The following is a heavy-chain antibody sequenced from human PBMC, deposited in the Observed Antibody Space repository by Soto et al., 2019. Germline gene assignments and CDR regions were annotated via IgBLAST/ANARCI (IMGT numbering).Heavy chain of an antibody. Sequence: PSETLSLTCTVSSGSISSYNWNWVRQPPGKGLEWIGFINYSGSTHYNPSLKSRVTISLDTSKNQFSLKLNSVTAADTAVYYCARENYYALDYWGPLTLVTVSS. V-gene: IGHV4-59*01. CDR1: SGSISSYN. D-gene: IGHD3-10*01. J-gene: IGHJ4*02. CDR2: INYSGST. CDR3: ARENYYALDY.